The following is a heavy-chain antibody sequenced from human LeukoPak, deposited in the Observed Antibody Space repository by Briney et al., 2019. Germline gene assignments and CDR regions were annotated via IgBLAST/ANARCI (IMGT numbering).Heavy chain of an antibody. J-gene: IGHJ4*02. CDR1: GFTFSSYG. CDR2: ISYDGSNK. CDR3: AKGDNAYFDF. V-gene: IGHV3-30*18. Sequence: PPGRSLRLSCAASGFTFSSYGMHWVRQAPGKGLEWVAVISYDGSNKYYADSVKGRFTSSRDNSKNTLYLQMNSLRAEDTAVYYCAKGDNAYFDFWGQGTLVTVSS. D-gene: IGHD1-1*01.